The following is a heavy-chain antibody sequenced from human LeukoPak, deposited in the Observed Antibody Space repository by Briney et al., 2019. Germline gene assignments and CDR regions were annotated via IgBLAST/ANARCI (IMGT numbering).Heavy chain of an antibody. V-gene: IGHV5-51*01. CDR1: GYSFTSYW. J-gene: IGHJ5*02. CDR2: IYPGDSDT. D-gene: IGHD4-11*01. CDR3: ATLYSNYPNWFDP. Sequence: GESLKISCRGSGYSFTSYWIGWVRQMPGKGLEWMGIIYPGDSDTRYSPSFQGQVTISADKSISTAYLQWSSLKASDTAMYYCATLYSNYPNWFDPWGQGTLVTVSS.